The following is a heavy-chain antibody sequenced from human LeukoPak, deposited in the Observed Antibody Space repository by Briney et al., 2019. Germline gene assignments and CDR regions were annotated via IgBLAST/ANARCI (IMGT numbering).Heavy chain of an antibody. D-gene: IGHD2-2*02. CDR2: INPNSGGT. Sequence: GASVKVSCKASGYTITGYYMHWVRQAPGQGLEWMGWINPNSGGTNYAQKFQGRVTMTRDTSINTAYMELSRLRSDDTAVFFCAVVSAAINSWGQGTLVTVSS. CDR3: AVVSAAINS. J-gene: IGHJ4*02. CDR1: GYTITGYY. V-gene: IGHV1-2*02.